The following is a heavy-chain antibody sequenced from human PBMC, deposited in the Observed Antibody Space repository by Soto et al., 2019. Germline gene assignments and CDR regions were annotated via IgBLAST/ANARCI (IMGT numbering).Heavy chain of an antibody. CDR2: IYSSGPT. D-gene: IGHD3-22*01. CDR3: ARVNIYDSSGYYYVDAFDI. Sequence: GGSLRLSCAASGFTFSSYWMSWVRLVPEKGLEWVSVIYSSGPTFYADSVRGRFTISRDNSKNTLYLQMNSLRSEDTAVYYCARVNIYDSSGYYYVDAFDIWGQGTMVTVSS. V-gene: IGHV3-53*05. CDR1: GFTFSSYW. J-gene: IGHJ3*02.